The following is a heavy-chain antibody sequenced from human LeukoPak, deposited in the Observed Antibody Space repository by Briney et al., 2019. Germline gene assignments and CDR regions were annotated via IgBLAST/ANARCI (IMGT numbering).Heavy chain of an antibody. CDR3: ACLTTADAFDI. D-gene: IGHD3-22*01. J-gene: IGHJ3*02. V-gene: IGHV4-59*01. Sequence: SETLFLTCTVSGGSISSYYWSWIRQPPGKGLEWIGYIYDSGSTNYNPSLKSRVTISVDTSKNQFSLKLSSVTAADTAVYYCACLTTADAFDIWGQGTMVTVSS. CDR2: IYDSGST. CDR1: GGSISSYY.